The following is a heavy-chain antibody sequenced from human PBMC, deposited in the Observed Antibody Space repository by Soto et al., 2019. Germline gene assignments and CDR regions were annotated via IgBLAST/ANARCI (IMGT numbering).Heavy chain of an antibody. CDR1: GDSVSSNSAA. CDR2: RYYRSKWYN. J-gene: IGHJ5*02. D-gene: IGHD1-7*01. V-gene: IGHV6-1*01. Sequence: PSQTLSLTCAISGDSVSSNSAAWNWIRQSPSRGLEWLGRRYYRSKWYNDNAVSVKSRITINPDTSKNQFSLQLNSVTPEDTAVYYCARARYNWNSNWFDPWGQGTLVTVSS. CDR3: ARARYNWNSNWFDP.